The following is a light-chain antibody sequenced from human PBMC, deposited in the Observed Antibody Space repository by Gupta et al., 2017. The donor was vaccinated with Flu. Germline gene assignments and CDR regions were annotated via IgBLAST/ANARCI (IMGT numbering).Light chain of an antibody. V-gene: IGKV1-39*01. CDR3: LQSDNTPPT. CDR2: SAS. CDR1: QRISSY. J-gene: IGKJ4*01. Sequence: DIQMTHPPSSLSASVGDRLTITCRLSQRISSYVNRYQQTPGKAPKFLIYSASNLQRGVSSRFSGSGSGTDFTLTISRLQPEDFATYYCLQSDNTPPTFGGGTKLEIK.